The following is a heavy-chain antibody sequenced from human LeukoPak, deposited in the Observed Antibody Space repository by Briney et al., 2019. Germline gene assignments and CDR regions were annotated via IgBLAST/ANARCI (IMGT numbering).Heavy chain of an antibody. D-gene: IGHD1-26*01. CDR3: AKITSGSYYYYYYYMDV. CDR2: ISGSGGST. J-gene: IGHJ6*03. CDR1: GFTFISYG. Sequence: PGGSLRLSCAASGFTFISYGMSWVRQAPGKGLEWVSAISGSGGSTYYADSVKGRFTISRDNSKNTLYLQMNSLRAEDTAVYYCAKITSGSYYYYYYYMDVWGKGTTVTISS. V-gene: IGHV3-23*01.